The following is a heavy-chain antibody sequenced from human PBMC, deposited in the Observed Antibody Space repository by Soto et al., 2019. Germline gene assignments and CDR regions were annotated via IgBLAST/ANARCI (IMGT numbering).Heavy chain of an antibody. D-gene: IGHD6-19*01. CDR1: GFSLSTSGMR. Sequence: SCPTLVNPTQTLTLTCTFSGFSLSTSGMRVNWIRQPPGKALEWLARIDWDYDKFYSTSLKTRLTISKDTSKNQVVLTMTNMDPVDTATYYCARNSVSSGWYAGMDVWGQGTTVTVSS. CDR2: IDWDYDK. J-gene: IGHJ6*02. V-gene: IGHV2-70*04. CDR3: ARNSVSSGWYAGMDV.